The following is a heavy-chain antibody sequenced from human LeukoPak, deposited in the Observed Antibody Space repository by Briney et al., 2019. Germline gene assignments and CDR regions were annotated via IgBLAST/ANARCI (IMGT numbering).Heavy chain of an antibody. J-gene: IGHJ3*02. D-gene: IGHD4-17*01. CDR2: LDPDDGEA. CDR1: GYTLSDLA. V-gene: IGHV1-24*01. CDR3: ATRNFGDYGAFDI. Sequence: ASVKLSCTVSGYTLSDLAMHWVRQAPGKGLEWMGGLDPDDGEAIYAQPLQGRVTMTEDTSTDTAYMELSSLRSEDTAVYSCATRNFGDYGAFDIWGPGTMVTVSS.